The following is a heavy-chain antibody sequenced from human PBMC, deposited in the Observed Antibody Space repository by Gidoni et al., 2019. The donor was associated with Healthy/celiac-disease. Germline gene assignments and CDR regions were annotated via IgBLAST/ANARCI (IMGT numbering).Heavy chain of an antibody. J-gene: IGHJ6*03. CDR1: VGSISRGGYY. V-gene: IGHV4-31*03. CDR3: ARNNRYYDILTGYLYYMDV. D-gene: IGHD3-9*01. CDR2: IYYSGST. Sequence: QVQLQESGPGLVKPSQTLSTTCTVSVGSISRGGYYWSWIRQHPGKGLEWIGYIYYSGSTYYNPSLKSRVTISVDTSKNQFSLKLSSVTAADTAVYYCARNNRYYDILTGYLYYMDVGGKGTTVTVSS.